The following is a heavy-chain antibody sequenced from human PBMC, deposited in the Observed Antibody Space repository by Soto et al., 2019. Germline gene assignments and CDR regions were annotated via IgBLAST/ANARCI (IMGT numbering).Heavy chain of an antibody. CDR2: ISGSGGST. D-gene: IGHD6-19*01. CDR1: GFTFSSYA. CDR3: AKVQGSSGWYQYYFDY. Sequence: EVQLLESGGGLVQPGGSLRLSCTASGFTFSSYAMNWVRQAPGKGLEWVSAISGSGGSTYYTDSVKGRFTISRDNSKNTLYLQMNSLRAEDTAIYYCAKVQGSSGWYQYYFDYWGQGTLVTVSS. V-gene: IGHV3-23*01. J-gene: IGHJ4*02.